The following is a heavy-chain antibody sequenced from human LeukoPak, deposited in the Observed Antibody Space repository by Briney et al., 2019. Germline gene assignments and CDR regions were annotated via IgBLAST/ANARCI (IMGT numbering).Heavy chain of an antibody. J-gene: IGHJ4*02. Sequence: RGSLRLSCAASGFTFSTYWMTWVRQAPGKGLEWVANIKQDGGETYYVDSVKGRFTISRDNAKNSLYLQMNSLRAEDTALYYCARLRGGAYWGQGTLVTVSS. D-gene: IGHD3-10*01. CDR3: ARLRGGAY. CDR2: IKQDGGET. CDR1: GFTFSTYW. V-gene: IGHV3-7*01.